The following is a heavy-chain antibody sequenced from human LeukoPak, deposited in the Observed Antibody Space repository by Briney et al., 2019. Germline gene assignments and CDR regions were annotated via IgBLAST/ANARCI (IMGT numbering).Heavy chain of an antibody. CDR1: GFTFGDYA. Sequence: QPGRSLRLSCTASGFTFGDYAMSWVRQAPGKGLEWVSVIYSGGGTYYADSVKGRFTISRDNSKNTVYLQMNSLRVEDTAVYYCARSRGTFLPHDYWGQGTLVTVSS. D-gene: IGHD3-16*01. CDR3: ARSRGTFLPHDY. J-gene: IGHJ4*02. V-gene: IGHV3-66*01. CDR2: IYSGGGT.